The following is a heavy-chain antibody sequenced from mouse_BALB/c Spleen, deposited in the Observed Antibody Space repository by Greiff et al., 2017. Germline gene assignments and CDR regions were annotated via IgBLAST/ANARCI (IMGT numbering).Heavy chain of an antibody. D-gene: IGHD3-1*01. CDR3: ARGGYGVYYAMDY. V-gene: IGHV2-2*02. CDR2: IWSGGST. Sequence: VQLQQSGPGLVQPSQSLSITCTVSGFSLTSYGVHWVRQSPGKGLEWLGVIWSGGSTDYNAAFISRLSISKDNSKSQVFFKMNSLQANDTAIYYCARGGYGVYYAMDYWGQGTSVTVSS. CDR1: GFSLTSYG. J-gene: IGHJ4*01.